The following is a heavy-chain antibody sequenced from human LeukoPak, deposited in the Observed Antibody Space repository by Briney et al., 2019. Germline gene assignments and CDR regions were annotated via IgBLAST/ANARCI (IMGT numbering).Heavy chain of an antibody. Sequence: SETLPLTCTVSGGSISSYYWSWIRQPAGKGLEWIGRIYTSGSTNYNPSLKSRVTMSVDTSKNQCSLKLSSVTDADTAVYYCARQTYYYHSSGYHGLLYYYYYGMDVWGQGTTVTVSS. J-gene: IGHJ6*02. V-gene: IGHV4-4*07. CDR3: ARQTYYYHSSGYHGLLYYYYYGMDV. CDR1: GGSISSYY. CDR2: IYTSGST. D-gene: IGHD3-22*01.